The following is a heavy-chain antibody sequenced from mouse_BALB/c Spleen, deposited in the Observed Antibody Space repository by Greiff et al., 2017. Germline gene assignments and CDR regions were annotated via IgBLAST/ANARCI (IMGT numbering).Heavy chain of an antibody. CDR1: GYTFTNYW. J-gene: IGHJ4*01. CDR3: SYPQAMDY. CDR2: IYPGGGYT. V-gene: IGHV1-63*02. Sequence: VQLQQFGAELVRPGTSVKISCKASGYTFTNYWLGWVKQRPGHGLEWIGDIYPGGGYTNYNEKFKGKATLTADTSSSTAYMQLSSLTSEDSAVYFCSYPQAMDYWGQGTSVTVSS. D-gene: IGHD2-10*01.